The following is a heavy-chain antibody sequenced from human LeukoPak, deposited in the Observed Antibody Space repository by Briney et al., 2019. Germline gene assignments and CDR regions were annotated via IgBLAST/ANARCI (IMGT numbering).Heavy chain of an antibody. V-gene: IGHV4-59*01. D-gene: IGHD2-21*01. J-gene: IGHJ3*02. Sequence: SETLSLTCTVSGGSISSSYWSWIRQSPGKGLEWIGYIRHSGNTNSSPPLKSRVTISVDTPNNQFSLKLNSVTAADTAVYYCVRWQYCGGNCFFSAFDIWGQGTMVTVSS. CDR2: IRHSGNT. CDR1: GGSISSSY. CDR3: VRWQYCGGNCFFSAFDI.